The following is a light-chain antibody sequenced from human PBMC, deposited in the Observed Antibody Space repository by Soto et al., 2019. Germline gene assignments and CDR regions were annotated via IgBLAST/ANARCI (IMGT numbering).Light chain of an antibody. V-gene: IGLV2-18*01. CDR1: SSDVGSYNR. Sequence: QAVRAQPPSVSGSPGQSVTISCTGTSSDVGSYNRVSWYQQPPGTAPKLMIYEVGNRPSGVPDRFSGSKSGNTASLTISGLQAEDEADYYCSLYTSSSTIYVFGTGTKVTVL. J-gene: IGLJ1*01. CDR3: SLYTSSSTIYV. CDR2: EVG.